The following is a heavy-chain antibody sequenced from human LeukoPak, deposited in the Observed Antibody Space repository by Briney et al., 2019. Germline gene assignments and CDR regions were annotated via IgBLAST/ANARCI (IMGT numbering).Heavy chain of an antibody. J-gene: IGHJ4*02. V-gene: IGHV3-23*01. Sequence: PGGSLRLSSAASGFTFSSYAMSWVRQAPGKGLEWVSAISGSGGSTYYADSVKGRFTISRANSKNTLYLQMNSLRAEDTAVYYCAKADKRYSSSWYRFDYWGQGTLVTVSS. CDR2: ISGSGGST. CDR3: AKADKRYSSSWYRFDY. CDR1: GFTFSSYA. D-gene: IGHD6-13*01.